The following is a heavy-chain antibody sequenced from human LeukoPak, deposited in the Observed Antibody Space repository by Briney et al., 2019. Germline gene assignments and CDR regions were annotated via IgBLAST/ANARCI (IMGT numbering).Heavy chain of an antibody. V-gene: IGHV1-18*01. D-gene: IGHD2-15*01. Sequence: ASVKVSCKASGTTLSNYGITWVRQAPRQGLEWMGWISAYNDNTNYAQKFQGRATMTTDTSTSTAYMELRSLRSDDTALYYCARDCSGGTCYLDYWGQGTLVTVSS. CDR2: ISAYNDNT. CDR1: GTTLSNYG. CDR3: ARDCSGGTCYLDY. J-gene: IGHJ4*02.